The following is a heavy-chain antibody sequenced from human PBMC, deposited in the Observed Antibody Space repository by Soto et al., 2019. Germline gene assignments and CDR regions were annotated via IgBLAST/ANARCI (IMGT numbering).Heavy chain of an antibody. CDR2: INHSGST. V-gene: IGHV4-34*01. J-gene: IGHJ4*02. D-gene: IGHD3-10*01. CDR3: ARSAGIIWFGANKLDY. CDR1: GGSFSGYY. Sequence: SETLSLTCAVYGGSFSGYYWSWIRQPPGKGLEWIGEINHSGSTNYNPSLKSRVTISVDTSKNQFSLKLSSVTAADTAVYYCARSAGIIWFGANKLDYWGQGTLVTVSS.